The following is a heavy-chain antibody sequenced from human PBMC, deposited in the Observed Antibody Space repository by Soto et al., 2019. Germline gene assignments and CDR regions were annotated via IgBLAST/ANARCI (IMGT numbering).Heavy chain of an antibody. CDR1: GASIYNGGYF. J-gene: IGHJ4*02. V-gene: IGHV4-30-4*01. D-gene: IGHD4-17*01. Sequence: QVQLQESGPGLVRPSQTLSLTCSVSGASIYNGGYFWSWLRQSPGKGLEWIVHIHNSGSPYNNPSLKSRVTISADTSKNQFSRKLTSVTAADTAGYYWARGSTTEKVDSWGQGTLVTVSS. CDR3: ARGSTTEKVDS. CDR2: IHNSGSP.